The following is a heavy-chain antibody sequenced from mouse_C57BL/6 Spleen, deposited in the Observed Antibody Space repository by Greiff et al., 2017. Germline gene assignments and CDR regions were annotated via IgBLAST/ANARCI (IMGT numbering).Heavy chain of an antibody. V-gene: IGHV1-54*01. CDR3: AIHYDYDGYV. CDR1: GYAFTNYL. J-gene: IGHJ1*03. D-gene: IGHD2-4*01. CDR2: INPGSGGT. Sequence: VQLVESGAELVRPGTSVKVSCKASGYAFTNYLIEWVKQRPGQGLEWIGVINPGSGGTNYNEKFKGKATLTAAKSSSTAYMQLSSLTSEDSAVYCCAIHYDYDGYVWGTGTTVTVSS.